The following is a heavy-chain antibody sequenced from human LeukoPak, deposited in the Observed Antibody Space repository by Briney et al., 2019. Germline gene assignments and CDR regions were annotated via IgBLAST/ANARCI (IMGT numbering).Heavy chain of an antibody. J-gene: IGHJ4*02. Sequence: ASVKVSCKASGYTFTSYYVHWVRQAPGQGLEWMGWINPNSGGTNYAQSFQGRVTMTRDTSISTAYMELSRLRSDDTAVYYCARADMSTDYTPNDYWGQGTLVTVSS. V-gene: IGHV1-2*02. CDR3: ARADMSTDYTPNDY. CDR1: GYTFTSYY. CDR2: INPNSGGT. D-gene: IGHD3-3*01.